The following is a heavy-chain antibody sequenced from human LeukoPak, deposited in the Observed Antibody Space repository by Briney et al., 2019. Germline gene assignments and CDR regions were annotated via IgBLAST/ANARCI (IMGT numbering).Heavy chain of an antibody. Sequence: GRSLRLSCAASGFIFSNCAMHWVRQAPGKGLEWVAIIAKDGTNIHYADSVKGRFTISRDNSKNTLFVQMNSLRVEDTAVYFCARDAIVGPATGKGYFDLWGRGTLVTVSS. CDR3: ARDAIVGPATGKGYFDL. J-gene: IGHJ2*01. CDR2: IAKDGTNI. CDR1: GFIFSNCA. V-gene: IGHV3-30*04. D-gene: IGHD1-26*01.